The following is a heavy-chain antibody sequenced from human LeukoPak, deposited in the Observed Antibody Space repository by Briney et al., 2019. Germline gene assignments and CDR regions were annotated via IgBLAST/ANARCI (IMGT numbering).Heavy chain of an antibody. J-gene: IGHJ4*02. V-gene: IGHV3-33*08. D-gene: IGHD5-18*01. CDR1: GFTFSSYG. CDR2: TWHDGSNK. CDR3: VRDRGYTYGHPFDY. Sequence: GGSLRLSCAASGFTFSSYGMHWVRQAPGKGLEWVALTWHDGSNKYYGDSVKGRFTISRENSKNTLYLQMNSLRAEDTAVYYCVRDRGYTYGHPFDYWGQGTLVTVSS.